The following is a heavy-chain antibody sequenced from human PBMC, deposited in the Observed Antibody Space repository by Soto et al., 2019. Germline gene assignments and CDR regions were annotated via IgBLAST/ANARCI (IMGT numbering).Heavy chain of an antibody. CDR3: ARHASDFGVVIMGWFDP. Sequence: SETLSLTCTVSGGSISSSSYYWGWIRQPPGKGLEWIGSIYYSGSTYYNPSLKSRVTISVDTSKNQFSLKLSSVTAADTAVYYCARHASDFGVVIMGWFDPWGQGTLVTVSS. J-gene: IGHJ5*02. CDR1: GGSISSSSYY. V-gene: IGHV4-39*01. CDR2: IYYSGST. D-gene: IGHD3-3*01.